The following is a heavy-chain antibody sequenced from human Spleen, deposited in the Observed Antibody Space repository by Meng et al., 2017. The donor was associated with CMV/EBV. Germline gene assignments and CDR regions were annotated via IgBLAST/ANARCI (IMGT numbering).Heavy chain of an antibody. J-gene: IGHJ4*02. D-gene: IGHD5-18*01. CDR3: ARDMVSFGYFGY. CDR2: INPNSDGA. CDR1: GYPFTSFY. Sequence: ASVKVSCKASGYPFTSFYIHWVRQAPGQGLEWMGSINPNSDGADYAQSFQGRVTLTRDMSIGTAFMELNRLTSDDTAVYYCARDMVSFGYFGYWGQGMLVTV. V-gene: IGHV1-2*02.